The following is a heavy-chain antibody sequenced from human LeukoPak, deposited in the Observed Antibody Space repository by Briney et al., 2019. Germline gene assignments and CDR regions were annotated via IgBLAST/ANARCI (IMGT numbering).Heavy chain of an antibody. V-gene: IGHV4-34*01. CDR3: ARGYYDSSGYIV. J-gene: IGHJ4*02. CDR1: GWSFSGYY. CDR2: INHSGST. D-gene: IGHD3-22*01. Sequence: SETLSLTCAVYGWSFSGYYWSWIRQPPGKGLEWIGEINHSGSTNYNPSLKSRVTTSVDTSKNQFSLKLSSVTAADTAVYYCARGYYDSSGYIVWGQGTLVTVSS.